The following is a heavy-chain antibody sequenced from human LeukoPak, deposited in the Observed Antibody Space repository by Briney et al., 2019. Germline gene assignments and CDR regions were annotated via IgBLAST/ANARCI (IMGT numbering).Heavy chain of an antibody. CDR2: VEYDGGDE. CDR3: ATKRGNSGYLES. CDR1: RLTFRNYG. J-gene: IGHJ4*02. D-gene: IGHD2/OR15-2a*01. V-gene: IGHV3-30*02. Sequence: GGSLRLSCVVSRLTFRNYGMHWVRQAPGKGLEWVAFVEYDGGDEYYTDSVKGRFTISRDNSRNTLYLQMNSLTTEDTAVYYCATKRGNSGYLESWGQGTLVTVSS.